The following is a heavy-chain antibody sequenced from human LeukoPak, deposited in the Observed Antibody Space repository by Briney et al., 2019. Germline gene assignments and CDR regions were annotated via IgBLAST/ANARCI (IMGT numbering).Heavy chain of an antibody. CDR2: IDYSGST. D-gene: IGHD3-10*01. Sequence: SETLSLTCTVSDDSINNFYWSWIRQPPGKGLEWIGYIDYSGSTNYNPSLKSRVTISVDTSKDQFSPSLNSVTPADTATYYCARDRFYRGFGEVGAFDSWGQGTLVTVSS. CDR3: ARDRFYRGFGEVGAFDS. J-gene: IGHJ4*02. CDR1: DDSINNFY. V-gene: IGHV4-59*01.